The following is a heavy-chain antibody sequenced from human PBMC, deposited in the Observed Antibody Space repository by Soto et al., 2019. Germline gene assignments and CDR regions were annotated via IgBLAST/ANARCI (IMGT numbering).Heavy chain of an antibody. CDR2: IYYSGST. CDR1: GGSISSDY. Sequence: SETLSLTCTVPGGSISSDYWSRIREPPGKGLEWIGYIYYSGSTNYNPSLKSRVTISVDTSKNQFSLKLSSVTAADTAVYYCARVVDSSGYHYHFDYWGQATLVTVSS. CDR3: ARVVDSSGYHYHFDY. D-gene: IGHD3-22*01. J-gene: IGHJ4*02. V-gene: IGHV4-59*01.